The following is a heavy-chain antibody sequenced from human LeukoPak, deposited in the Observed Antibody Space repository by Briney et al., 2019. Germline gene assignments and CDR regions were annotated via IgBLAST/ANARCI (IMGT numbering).Heavy chain of an antibody. D-gene: IGHD6-13*01. CDR3: ARGSIAAAFQFDY. V-gene: IGHV3-7*01. J-gene: IGHJ4*02. Sequence: QPGGSLRLSCAASGFTFSSYWMSWVRQAPGKGLDWVANIKQDGSEKYYVDSVKGRFTISRDHAKNSLYLQMNSLRAEDTDVYYCARGSIAAAFQFDYWGQGTLVTVSS. CDR1: GFTFSSYW. CDR2: IKQDGSEK.